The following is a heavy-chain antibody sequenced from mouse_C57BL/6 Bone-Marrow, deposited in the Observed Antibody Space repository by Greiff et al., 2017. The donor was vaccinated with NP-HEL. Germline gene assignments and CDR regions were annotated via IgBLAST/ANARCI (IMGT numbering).Heavy chain of an antibody. CDR3: ARDPYYYGSSSFAY. Sequence: EVQLVESGPGLVKPSQSLSLTCSVTGYSITSGYYWNWIRQFPGNKLEWMGYISYDGSNNYNPSLKNRISITRDTSKNQFFLKLNSVTTEDTATYYCARDPYYYGSSSFAYWGQGTLVTVSA. CDR2: ISYDGSN. D-gene: IGHD1-1*01. V-gene: IGHV3-6*01. CDR1: GYSITSGYY. J-gene: IGHJ3*01.